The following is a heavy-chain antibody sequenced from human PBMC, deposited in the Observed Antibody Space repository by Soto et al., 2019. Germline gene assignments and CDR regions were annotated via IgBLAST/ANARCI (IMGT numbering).Heavy chain of an antibody. D-gene: IGHD1-20*01. V-gene: IGHV1-69*04. Sequence: ASVKVSCKASGGTFSSYTISWVRQAPGQGLEWMGRIIPILGIANYAQKFQGRVTITADKSTSTAYMELSSLRVEDTAVYYCAKDMKYNWNDDDYWGHGILVTVSS. J-gene: IGHJ4*01. CDR2: IIPILGIA. CDR3: AKDMKYNWNDDDY. CDR1: GGTFSSYT.